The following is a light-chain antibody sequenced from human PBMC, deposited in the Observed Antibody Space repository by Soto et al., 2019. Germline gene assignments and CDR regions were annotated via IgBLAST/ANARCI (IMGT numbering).Light chain of an antibody. V-gene: IGKV1-5*03. CDR1: QTISSW. CDR3: QHYNSYSEA. Sequence: IQMTQSPSTLSGAVGARVTITCRASQTISSWLAWYQQKPGKAPKLLIYKASTLKSGVPSRFSGSGSGTEFALTISSLQPDDFATYYCQHYNSYSEAFGQGTEVDI. CDR2: KAS. J-gene: IGKJ1*01.